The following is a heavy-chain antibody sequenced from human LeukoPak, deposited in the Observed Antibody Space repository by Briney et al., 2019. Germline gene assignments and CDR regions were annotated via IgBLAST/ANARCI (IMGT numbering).Heavy chain of an antibody. CDR1: GFTFSSYA. Sequence: GGSLRLSCAASGFTFSSYAMSWVRQAPGKGLEWVGFIRSKAYGGTTEYAASVKGRFTISRDDSKSIAYLQMNSLKTEDTAVYYCTRAFHPPDIVVVPAAILDYWGQGTLVTVSS. J-gene: IGHJ4*02. CDR2: IRSKAYGGTT. D-gene: IGHD2-2*02. CDR3: TRAFHPPDIVVVPAAILDY. V-gene: IGHV3-49*04.